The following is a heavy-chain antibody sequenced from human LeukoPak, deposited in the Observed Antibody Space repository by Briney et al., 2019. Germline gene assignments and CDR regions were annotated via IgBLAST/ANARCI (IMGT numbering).Heavy chain of an antibody. CDR1: GFTFSSYG. D-gene: IGHD1-26*01. J-gene: IGHJ4*02. Sequence: GGSLRLSCAASGFTFSSYGMHWVRQAPGKELKWVAVISYDGSNKYYADSVKGRFTISRDNSKNTLYLQMNSLRAEDTAVYYCAKDSLYSGSYSYFDYWGQGTLVTVSS. CDR3: AKDSLYSGSYSYFDY. CDR2: ISYDGSNK. V-gene: IGHV3-30*18.